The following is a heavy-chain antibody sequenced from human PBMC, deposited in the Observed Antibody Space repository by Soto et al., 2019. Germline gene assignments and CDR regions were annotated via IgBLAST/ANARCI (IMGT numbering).Heavy chain of an antibody. CDR2: ISWNGGNT. Sequence: GGSLRLSCAASGFKSEDYNMHWVRQAPGKGLEWVSFISWNGGNTFYADSVKGRFTISRDSSKKSVSLQINSLRSEDTALYYCARETLSYGSALDVWGQGTTVTVSS. V-gene: IGHV3-43*01. J-gene: IGHJ6*02. CDR3: ARETLSYGSALDV. CDR1: GFKSEDYN. D-gene: IGHD3-16*01.